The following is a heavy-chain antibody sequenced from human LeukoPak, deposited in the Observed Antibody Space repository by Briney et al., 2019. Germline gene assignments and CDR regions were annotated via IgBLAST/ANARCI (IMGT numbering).Heavy chain of an antibody. CDR3: ARYPMTTVTRFDP. D-gene: IGHD4-11*01. CDR2: IKQDGSEK. Sequence: PGGSLRLSCAASGFTFSSYWMSWVRQAPGKGLEWVANIKQDGSEKYYVDSVKGRFTISRDNAKNSLYLQMNSLRAEDTAVYYCARYPMTTVTRFDPWGQGTLVTVSS. CDR1: GFTFSSYW. V-gene: IGHV3-7*01. J-gene: IGHJ5*02.